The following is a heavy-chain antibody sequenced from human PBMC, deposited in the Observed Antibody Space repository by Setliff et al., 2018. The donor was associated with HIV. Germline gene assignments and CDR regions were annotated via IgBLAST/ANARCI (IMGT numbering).Heavy chain of an antibody. CDR3: ATRSLGYCISTSCLNWFGP. CDR2: ISYSEST. D-gene: IGHD2-2*01. Sequence: SETLSLTCTVSGGSISSSSSYWGWIRQPPGKGLEWIGSISYSESTYYNPSLKSRVTISVDTSKNQFSLKLSSVTAADTAVYYCATRSLGYCISTSCLNWFGPWGQGTLVTVSS. J-gene: IGHJ5*02. CDR1: GGSISSSSSY. V-gene: IGHV4-39*01.